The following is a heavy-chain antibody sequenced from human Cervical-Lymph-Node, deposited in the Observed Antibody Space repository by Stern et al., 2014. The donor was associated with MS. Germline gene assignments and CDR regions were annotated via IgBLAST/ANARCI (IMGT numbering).Heavy chain of an antibody. J-gene: IGHJ4*02. V-gene: IGHV3-30*18. D-gene: IGHD2-2*01. CDR3: AKAKAPIVVVPAAPGDY. CDR1: GFTFSSYG. CDR2: ISYDGRNK. Sequence: VQLVESGGGVVQPGRSLRLSCAASGFTFSSYGLHWVRQAPGKGLEWVAVISYDGRNKYYADSVKGRFTISRDNSQNTLYLQMNSLRAEDTAVYYCAKAKAPIVVVPAAPGDYWGQGTLVTVSS.